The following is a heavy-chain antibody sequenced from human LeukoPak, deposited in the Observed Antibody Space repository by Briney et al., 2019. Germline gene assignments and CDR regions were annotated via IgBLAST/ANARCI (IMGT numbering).Heavy chain of an antibody. CDR1: GFSLSNNRMG. CDR2: IVSNDEK. V-gene: IGHV2-26*01. Sequence: SGPVLVKPTETLTLTCTVSGFSLSNNRMGVSWIRQPPGKALEWLARIVSNDEKSYSTSLKSRLTISKDTSKSQVILIMTNMDPVDTATYYCARLRGLQLELRDWGQGTLVTVSS. J-gene: IGHJ4*02. D-gene: IGHD1-1*01. CDR3: ARLRGLQLELRD.